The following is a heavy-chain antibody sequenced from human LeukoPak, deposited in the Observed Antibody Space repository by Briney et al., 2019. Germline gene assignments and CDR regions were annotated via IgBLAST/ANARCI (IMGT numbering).Heavy chain of an antibody. J-gene: IGHJ4*02. V-gene: IGHV3-7*03. D-gene: IGHD3-22*01. CDR2: IKQDGSEK. Sequence: GGSLRLSCAASGFTFTNSWMSWVRQAPGKGLEWVANIKQDGSEKYYVDSVEGRFTISRDNAKNSLYLQMNSLRAEDTAVYYCARDSSGYPYYFDYWGQGTLVTVSS. CDR1: GFTFTNSW. CDR3: ARDSSGYPYYFDY.